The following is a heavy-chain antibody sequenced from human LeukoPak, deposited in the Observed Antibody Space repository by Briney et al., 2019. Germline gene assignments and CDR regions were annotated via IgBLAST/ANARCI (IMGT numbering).Heavy chain of an antibody. V-gene: IGHV3-74*01. D-gene: IGHD5-24*01. CDR2: IDNGGSDT. CDR3: VRDNAYTFDY. Sequence: GGSLRLSCAASGFTFSNYWMHWVRQAPGKGLVWVSRIDNGGSDTRHADSVKGRFTISRDNAKSTLSLQMNSLRAEDTAIYYCVRDNAYTFDYWGQGTLVTVSS. CDR1: GFTFSNYW. J-gene: IGHJ4*01.